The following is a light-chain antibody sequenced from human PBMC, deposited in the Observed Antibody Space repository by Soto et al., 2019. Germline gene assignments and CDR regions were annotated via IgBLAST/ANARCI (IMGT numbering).Light chain of an antibody. CDR1: QSLVYADGNTY. CDR2: KVF. CDR3: MQTAHWPYT. J-gene: IGKJ2*01. Sequence: DVVMTQSPLSLPVTLGQSASISCTSSQSLVYADGNTYLNWLQQRPGQSPRRLIYKVFNRDSGVPDRFSGSASGSEFTLTISRVEAEEIGVYYWMQTAHWPYTFGRGTKLEIK. V-gene: IGKV2-30*01.